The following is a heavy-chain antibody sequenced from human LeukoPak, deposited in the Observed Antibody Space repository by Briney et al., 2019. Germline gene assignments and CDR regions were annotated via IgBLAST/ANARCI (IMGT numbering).Heavy chain of an antibody. D-gene: IGHD1-26*01. CDR3: ARDRRGSGSYLDY. J-gene: IGHJ4*02. CDR1: GGTFSSYA. Sequence: ASVKVSCKASGGTFSSYAISWVRQAPGQGLEWMGWINPNSGGTNYAQKFQGRVTMTRDTSISTAYMELSRLRSDDTAVYYCARDRRGSGSYLDYWGQGTLVTVSS. V-gene: IGHV1-2*02. CDR2: INPNSGGT.